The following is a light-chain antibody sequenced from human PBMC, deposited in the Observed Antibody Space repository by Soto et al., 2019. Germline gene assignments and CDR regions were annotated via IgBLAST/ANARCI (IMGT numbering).Light chain of an antibody. CDR2: AAS. Sequence: DIQMTQSPSSLSASVGDRVTITCRASQSISTYLIWYQQKPGKAPNLLIYAASSLQSGVSSRFSGSGSGTDFTLAISSLQPEESATYYCQQSYSLPYTFGQGTNVDI. V-gene: IGKV1-39*01. CDR3: QQSYSLPYT. CDR1: QSISTY. J-gene: IGKJ2*01.